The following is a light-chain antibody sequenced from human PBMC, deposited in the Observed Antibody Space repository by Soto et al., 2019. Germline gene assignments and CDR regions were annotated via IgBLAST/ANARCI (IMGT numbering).Light chain of an antibody. Sequence: DIQMTQSPSTLSASVGDRVTITCRASQSISSWLAWYQQKPGKAPKVLIYKASSLESGVPSRFSGSGSGTKFTLTISSLQPDDFATYYCQQYNRYSWTFGQGTKVEIK. J-gene: IGKJ1*01. CDR2: KAS. CDR1: QSISSW. V-gene: IGKV1-5*03. CDR3: QQYNRYSWT.